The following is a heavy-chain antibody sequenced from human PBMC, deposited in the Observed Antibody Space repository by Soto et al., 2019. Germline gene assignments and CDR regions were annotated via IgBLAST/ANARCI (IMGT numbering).Heavy chain of an antibody. J-gene: IGHJ4*02. V-gene: IGHV3-64*01. D-gene: IGHD3-22*01. Sequence: EVHLVESGGGLVQPGGSLRLSCAVSVFTFGSYATYCIRQAPGKGLESVSAIGRYGGSTYYANSVKGRFTISRDNSKNTRYLDMGRLRAADIAVYDFARDPDSSGYDNFDYWGQGTRVTVSS. CDR1: VFTFGSYA. CDR2: IGRYGGST. CDR3: ARDPDSSGYDNFDY.